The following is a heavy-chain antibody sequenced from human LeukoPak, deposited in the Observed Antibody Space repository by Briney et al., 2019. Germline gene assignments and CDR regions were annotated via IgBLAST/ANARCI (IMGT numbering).Heavy chain of an antibody. CDR2: IIPIFGTA. D-gene: IGHD1-26*01. Sequence: WASVNVSCKASGYTFTSYYMHWVRQAPGQGLEWMGGIIPIFGTANYAQKFQGRVTITADESTSTAYMELSSLRSEDTAVYYCASRVGATMVYYYYGMDVWGQGTTVTVSS. CDR1: GYTFTSYY. J-gene: IGHJ6*02. V-gene: IGHV1-69*13. CDR3: ASRVGATMVYYYYGMDV.